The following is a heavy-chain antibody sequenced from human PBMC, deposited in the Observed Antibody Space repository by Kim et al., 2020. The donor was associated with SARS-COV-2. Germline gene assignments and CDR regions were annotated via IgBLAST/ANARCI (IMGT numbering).Heavy chain of an antibody. CDR1: GLPLRNFA. Sequence: GGSLRLSCAASGLPLRNFATSWVRQAPGKGLEWVSAITGTASTTYYADSVKGRFTISRDNSKNTLYLQMNSLTAEDTAVYFCAKGRAGSTRYYYYAMDVWGQGTTVTVSS. D-gene: IGHD1-7*01. V-gene: IGHV3-23*01. CDR2: ITGTASTT. J-gene: IGHJ6*02. CDR3: AKGRAGSTRYYYYAMDV.